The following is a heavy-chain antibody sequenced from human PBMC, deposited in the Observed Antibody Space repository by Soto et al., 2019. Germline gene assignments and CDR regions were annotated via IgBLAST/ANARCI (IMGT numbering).Heavy chain of an antibody. Sequence: EVQLVESGGGWVQPGRSLRLSCAASGFSFDDYAMHWVRQAPGKGLEWVSGISWNTDRTGYADSVKGRFTISRDNAKNSLYLQMNSLRPEDTAFYYCTKAFHSSSWCGLHYFDSWGQGTLVTVSS. V-gene: IGHV3-9*01. CDR3: TKAFHSSSWCGLHYFDS. CDR1: GFSFDDYA. CDR2: ISWNTDRT. D-gene: IGHD6-13*01. J-gene: IGHJ4*02.